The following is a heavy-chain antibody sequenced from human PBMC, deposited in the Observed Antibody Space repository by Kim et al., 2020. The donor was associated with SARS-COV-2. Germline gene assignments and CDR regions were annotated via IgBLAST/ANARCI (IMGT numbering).Heavy chain of an antibody. Sequence: SETLSLTCTVSGYSISSGYYWGWIRQPPGKGLEWIGSIYHSGSTYYNPSLKSRVTISVDTSKNQFSLKLSSVTAADTAVYYCARFPGVVAATPMDVWGQGTTVTVSS. CDR3: ARFPGVVAATPMDV. CDR1: GYSISSGYY. CDR2: IYHSGST. D-gene: IGHD2-15*01. J-gene: IGHJ6*02. V-gene: IGHV4-38-2*02.